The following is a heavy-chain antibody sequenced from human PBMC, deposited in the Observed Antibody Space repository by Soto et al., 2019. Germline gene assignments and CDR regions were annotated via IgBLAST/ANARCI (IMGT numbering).Heavy chain of an antibody. Sequence: QVQLVQSGADVKKPGSSVKVSCKTSGGPFGSSAISWVRQAPAQGREWMGEIIPVFDKANYAQNFQGRLTITADEPTGTVFMQLSSLRSEDTAVYFCARLRRDWGDAFDLWGLGTFVTVSS. J-gene: IGHJ3*01. CDR1: GGPFGSSA. CDR3: ARLRRDWGDAFDL. V-gene: IGHV1-69*01. D-gene: IGHD3-16*01. CDR2: IIPVFDKA.